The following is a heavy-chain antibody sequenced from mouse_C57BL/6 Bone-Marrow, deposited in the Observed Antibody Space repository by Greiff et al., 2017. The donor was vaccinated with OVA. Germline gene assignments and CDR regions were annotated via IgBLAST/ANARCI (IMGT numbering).Heavy chain of an antibody. CDR2: ISSGSSTI. CDR1: GFTFSDYG. D-gene: IGHD2-12*01. V-gene: IGHV5-17*01. Sequence: EVQLVESGGGLVKPGGSLKLSCAASGFTFSDYGMHWVRQAPEKGLEWVAYISSGSSTIYYADTVKGRFTISRDNAKNTLFLQMTSLRSEDTAIYYCAGLTTEDYYAMDYWGQGTSVTVSS. CDR3: AGLTTEDYYAMDY. J-gene: IGHJ4*01.